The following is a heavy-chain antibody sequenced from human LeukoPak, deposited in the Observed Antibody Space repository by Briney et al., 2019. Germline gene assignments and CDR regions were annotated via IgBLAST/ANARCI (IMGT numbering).Heavy chain of an antibody. V-gene: IGHV3-9*01. CDR1: GFTFDDYA. J-gene: IGHJ5*02. Sequence: PGGSLRLSYAASGFTFDDYAMHWVRHAPGKGLEWVSGISWNSGSIGYADSVKGRFTISRDNAKNSLYLQMNSLRAEDTALYYCAKEGRYNWFDPWGQGTLVTVSS. CDR2: ISWNSGSI. CDR3: AKEGRYNWFDP.